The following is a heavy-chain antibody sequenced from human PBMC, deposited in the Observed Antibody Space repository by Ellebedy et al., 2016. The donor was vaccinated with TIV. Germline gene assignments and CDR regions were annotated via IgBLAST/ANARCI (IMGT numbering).Heavy chain of an antibody. D-gene: IGHD2-2*02. CDR2: MKSGNGNT. CDR1: GYTFTSYT. Sequence: ASVKVSCKASGYTFTSYTLHWVRQAPGQRLEWVGWMKSGNGNTKYSQKFQGRVPFTRETSASTAYMELSSLTSEDTAVDYCARVVPTGKPRFDYWGQGTLVPVSS. V-gene: IGHV1-3*01. J-gene: IGHJ4*02. CDR3: ARVVPTGKPRFDY.